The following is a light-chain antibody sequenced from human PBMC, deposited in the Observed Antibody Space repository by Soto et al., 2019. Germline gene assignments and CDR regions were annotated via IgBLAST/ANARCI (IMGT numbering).Light chain of an antibody. CDR3: QQYGSSPT. Sequence: EIVLTQSPGTLSLSPRERATLSCRSSQSISSSYLAWYQHKPGQAPRLLIYDVSSRATGIPDRFSGSGSGTDFTITISRLEPEDFAVYYFQQYGSSPTFGQGTKVEIK. J-gene: IGKJ1*01. V-gene: IGKV3-20*01. CDR1: QSISSSY. CDR2: DVS.